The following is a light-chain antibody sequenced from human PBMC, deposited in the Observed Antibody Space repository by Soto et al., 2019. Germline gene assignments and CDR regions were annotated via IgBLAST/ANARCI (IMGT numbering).Light chain of an antibody. CDR1: QTISSR. CDR3: QKYNSYSEA. CDR2: KAS. J-gene: IGKJ1*01. Sequence: DIQMTQSPSTLSGSVGDRVTITCRASQTISSRLAWYQQKPGKAPKLLIYKASTLKSGVPSRFRRSGSGTEFTLTISSLQPDDFETYYCQKYNSYSEAFGPGTKV. V-gene: IGKV1-5*03.